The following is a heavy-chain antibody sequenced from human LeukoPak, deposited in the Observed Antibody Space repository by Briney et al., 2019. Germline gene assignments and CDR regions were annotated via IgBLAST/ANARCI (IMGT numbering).Heavy chain of an antibody. J-gene: IGHJ4*02. CDR3: ARGRDYFDF. CDR2: IYYSGNT. CDR1: GGSISNFF. V-gene: IGHV4-59*01. Sequence: PSETLSLTCTVSGGSISNFFWSWIRQPSGKGLEWIGYIYYSGNTNYNPSLKSRVTISLDTSQGQFSLKVTSVTAADTAVYYCARGRDYFDFWGQGTLVTVSS.